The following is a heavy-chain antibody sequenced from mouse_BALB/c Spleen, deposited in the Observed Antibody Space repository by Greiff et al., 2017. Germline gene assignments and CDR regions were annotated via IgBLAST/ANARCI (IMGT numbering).Heavy chain of an antibody. V-gene: IGHV1-4*01. CDR1: GYTFTSYT. Sequence: VKLQQSGAELARPGASVKMSCKASGYTFTSYTMHWVKQRPGQGLEWIGYINPSSGYTNYNQKFKDKATLTADKSSSTAYMQLSSLTSEDSAVYYCARPPYGSSYGTYWGQGTLVTVSA. CDR3: ARPPYGSSYGTY. CDR2: INPSSGYT. J-gene: IGHJ3*01. D-gene: IGHD1-1*01.